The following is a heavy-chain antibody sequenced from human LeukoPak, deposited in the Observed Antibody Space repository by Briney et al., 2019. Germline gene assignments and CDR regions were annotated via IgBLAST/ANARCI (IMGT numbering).Heavy chain of an antibody. CDR3: AREGGEAAAGIGY. D-gene: IGHD6-13*01. Sequence: GGSLRLSCAASGFTFSSYEMNWVRQAPGKGLEWVSYISSSGSTIYYADSVKGRFTISRDNAKNSLYLQMNSLRAEDTAVYYCAREGGEAAAGIGYWGQGTLVTVSS. CDR2: ISSSGSTI. CDR1: GFTFSSYE. V-gene: IGHV3-48*03. J-gene: IGHJ4*02.